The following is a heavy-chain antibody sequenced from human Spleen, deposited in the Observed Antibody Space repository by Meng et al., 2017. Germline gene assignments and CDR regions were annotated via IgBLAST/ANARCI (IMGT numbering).Heavy chain of an antibody. D-gene: IGHD6-13*01. CDR3: AREAYSTSLSSATGFDY. CDR1: GGSFSGFY. Sequence: QVQLRQWGAGLLKPSETLSLTCAVYGGSFSGFYWNWFRQPPGKGLEWIAEINHSGSTNINPSLKSRVTILADTSKNQFSLKVGSVTAADTAVYYCAREAYSTSLSSATGFDYWGQGTLVTVSS. V-gene: IGHV4-34*01. J-gene: IGHJ4*02. CDR2: INHSGST.